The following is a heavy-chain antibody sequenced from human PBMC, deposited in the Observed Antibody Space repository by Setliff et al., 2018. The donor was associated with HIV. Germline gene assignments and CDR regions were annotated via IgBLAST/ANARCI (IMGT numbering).Heavy chain of an antibody. CDR2: INHSGST. V-gene: IGHV4-34*01. CDR3: ARLTTTYYYDSSAYYHPV. Sequence: PSETLSLTCAVYGGSFSGYYWSWIRQPPGKGLEWIGEINHSGSTNYNPSLKSLVTISVDTSKNQFSLKLISVTAADTAVFYCARLTTTYYYDSSAYYHPVWGQGTLVTVSS. D-gene: IGHD3-22*01. CDR1: GGSFSGYY. J-gene: IGHJ4*02.